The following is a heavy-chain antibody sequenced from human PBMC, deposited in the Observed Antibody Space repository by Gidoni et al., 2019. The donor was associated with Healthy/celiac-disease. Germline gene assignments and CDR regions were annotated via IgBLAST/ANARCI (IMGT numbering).Heavy chain of an antibody. CDR3: AHRNDYGANFDY. V-gene: IGHV2-5*02. CDR2: IYWDDDK. J-gene: IGHJ4*02. CDR1: GFSLSTSGVG. D-gene: IGHD4-17*01. Sequence: QITLKESGPTLVKPTQTLTLTCTFSGFSLSTSGVGVGWIRQPPGKALEWLALIYWDDDKRYIPSLKSRLTITKDTSKNQVVLTMTNMDPVDTATYYCAHRNDYGANFDYWGQGTLVTVSS.